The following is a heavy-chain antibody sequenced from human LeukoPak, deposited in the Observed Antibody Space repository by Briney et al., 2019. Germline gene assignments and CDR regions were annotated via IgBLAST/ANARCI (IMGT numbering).Heavy chain of an antibody. CDR1: GFSFSTYA. CDR2: ISGSGSTT. J-gene: IGHJ4*02. V-gene: IGHV3-23*01. D-gene: IGHD3/OR15-3a*01. CDR3: AIGPRHKGGLNTY. Sequence: PGGSLRLSCAASGFSFSTYAMSWVRQAPGKGLEWVSLISGSGSTTYYADSVKGRFSISRDNSKNTMYLQMNSLRAEDTATYYCAIGPRHKGGLNTYWGQGILATVSS.